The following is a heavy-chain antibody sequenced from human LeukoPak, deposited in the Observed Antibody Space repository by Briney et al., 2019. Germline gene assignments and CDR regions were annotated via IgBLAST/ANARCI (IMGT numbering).Heavy chain of an antibody. CDR2: IYPRDSDT. J-gene: IGHJ4*02. D-gene: IGHD4/OR15-4a*01. Sequence: GECLKISWKGSGYENSVYLIGRGRLITRKGMEWMGMIYPRDSDTRSSPSFQGHVTISAEKSIATAYLQWSYLWASDTSIYYCARHIGLTTRYFDYWGEGTVGTVSS. CDR3: ARHIGLTTRYFDY. CDR1: GYENSVYL. V-gene: IGHV5-51*01.